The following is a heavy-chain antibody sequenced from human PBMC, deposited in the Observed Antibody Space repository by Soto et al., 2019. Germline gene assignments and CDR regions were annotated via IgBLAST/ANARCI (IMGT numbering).Heavy chain of an antibody. J-gene: IGHJ4*02. CDR1: GFTFSSYA. CDR2: ISGSGGST. V-gene: IGHV3-23*01. D-gene: IGHD6-13*01. CDR3: AKRGSSWDYYYFDY. Sequence: GGSLRLSCAASGFTFSSYAMSWVRQVPGKGLEWVSAISGSGGSTYYADSVKGRFTISRDNSKNTLYLQMNSLRAEDTAVYYCAKRGSSWDYYYFDYWGQGTLVTVSS.